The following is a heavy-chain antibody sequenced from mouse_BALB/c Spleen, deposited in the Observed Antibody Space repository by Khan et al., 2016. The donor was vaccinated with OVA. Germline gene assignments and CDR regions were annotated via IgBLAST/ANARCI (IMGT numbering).Heavy chain of an antibody. CDR1: GSTFTSYG. V-gene: IGHV1S134*01. J-gene: IGHJ2*01. Sequence: EVQLQESGAELGRPGSSVKLSCKTSGSTFTSYGIKWVKQRPGQGLEWIGYIYPGNGYTEYNERFQGKAILTSDTSSSTAYMQLISLTSSDFAMFFSTTAYYRYYIDYWGQGTILTVSS. D-gene: IGHD2-14*01. CDR2: IYPGNGYT. CDR3: TTAYYRYYIDY.